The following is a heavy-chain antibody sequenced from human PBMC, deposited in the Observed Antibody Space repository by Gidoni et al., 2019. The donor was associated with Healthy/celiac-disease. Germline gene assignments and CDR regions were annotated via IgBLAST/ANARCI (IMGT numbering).Heavy chain of an antibody. D-gene: IGHD3-22*01. J-gene: IGHJ4*02. CDR2: IYSSGST. CDR1: GGSISSGDYY. V-gene: IGHV4-30-4*01. CDR3: ARCASGYYVDSSGYYEYDY. Sequence: QVQLQESGPGLVKPSQTLSLTCTVSGGSISSGDYYWSWIRQPPGKGLEWIGYIYSSGSTYYNPSLKSRVTISVGTSKNQFSLKLSSVTAADTAVYYCARCASGYYVDSSGYYEYDYWGQGTLVTVSS.